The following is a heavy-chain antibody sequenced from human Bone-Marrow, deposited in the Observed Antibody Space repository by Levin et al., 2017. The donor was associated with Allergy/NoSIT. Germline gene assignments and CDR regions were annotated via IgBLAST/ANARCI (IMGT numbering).Heavy chain of an antibody. CDR2: ISGSGLST. V-gene: IGHV3-23*01. CDR1: GFTFSTHF. CDR3: AKSENGDYWTQEYWYFDI. Sequence: QAGGSLRLSCAASGFTFSTHFMTWVRQAPGKGLEWISGISGSGLSTFYADSVKDRFTISRDNSKNTLFLHMNSLRDDDTAVYFCAKSENGDYWTQEYWYFDIWGRGALLTVSS. J-gene: IGHJ2*01. D-gene: IGHD3-3*01.